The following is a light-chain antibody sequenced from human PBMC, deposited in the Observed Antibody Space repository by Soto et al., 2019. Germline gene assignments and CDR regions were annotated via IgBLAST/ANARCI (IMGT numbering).Light chain of an antibody. CDR2: DAS. CDR1: HSIRDC. V-gene: IGKV1-5*01. CDR3: QQYESYYLT. J-gene: IGKJ4*01. Sequence: DIQMTQSPSTLSASVGDSLTITCRASHSIRDCLAWYQQKPGKAPHLLIYDASNLESGVPSRFSGSGSGTELPLTISSLRPDDFATYYCQQYESYYLTFGGGTRVEIK.